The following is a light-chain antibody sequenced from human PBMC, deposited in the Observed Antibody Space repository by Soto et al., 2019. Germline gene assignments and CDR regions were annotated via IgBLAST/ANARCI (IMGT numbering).Light chain of an antibody. CDR2: GAS. J-gene: IGKJ5*01. CDR1: QSISSW. Sequence: DTQITLSPSSLSTSLPDRLTIHCRASQSISSWLAWYQQKPGKAPKLLIYGASSMESGIPARFTGSGSGTHFTLTISGLQSADFATYYCQQSYNSPITFGQGTRLEIK. V-gene: IGKV1-12*01. CDR3: QQSYNSPIT.